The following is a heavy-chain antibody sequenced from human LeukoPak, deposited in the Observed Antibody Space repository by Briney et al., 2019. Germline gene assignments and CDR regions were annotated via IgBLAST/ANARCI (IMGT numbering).Heavy chain of an antibody. Sequence: GESLKISCTASGYSFTTYWIGWVRQMPGEGLEWMGIIYPGDSDTRYSPSFQGQVTLSADKSISTAYLQWSSLKASDTAMYYCARHEGYCISSSCSDTFDIWGQGTMVTVSS. CDR2: IYPGDSDT. D-gene: IGHD2-2*01. CDR3: ARHEGYCISSSCSDTFDI. J-gene: IGHJ3*02. CDR1: GYSFTTYW. V-gene: IGHV5-51*01.